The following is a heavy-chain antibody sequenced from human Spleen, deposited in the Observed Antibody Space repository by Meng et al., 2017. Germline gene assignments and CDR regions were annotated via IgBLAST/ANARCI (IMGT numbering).Heavy chain of an antibody. V-gene: IGHV3-7*01. CDR2: IKQDGSEK. J-gene: IGHJ4*02. Sequence: GESLKISCAASGFTFTTYWMTWVRQAPGKGLEWVANIKQDGSEKYHVDSVKGRFTISRDNAKNTLYLQMNSLRAEDTAVYYCARDDYGDYASRYWGQGTLVTVSS. D-gene: IGHD4-17*01. CDR1: GFTFTTYW. CDR3: ARDDYGDYASRY.